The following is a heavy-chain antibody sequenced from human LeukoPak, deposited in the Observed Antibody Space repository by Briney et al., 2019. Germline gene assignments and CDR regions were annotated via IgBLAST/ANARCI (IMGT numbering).Heavy chain of an antibody. CDR1: GFAFGSYE. Sequence: GGSLRLSCAASGFAFGSYEMNWVRQAPGKGLEWVSYIGTIISTTYYADSVKGRFTVSRDDAKSSLYLQMSSLRAEDTAVYYCARNVYDLRGQWLVPGFDYWGQGTLVTVSS. J-gene: IGHJ4*02. V-gene: IGHV3-48*03. CDR2: IGTIISTT. D-gene: IGHD6-19*01. CDR3: ARNVYDLRGQWLVPGFDY.